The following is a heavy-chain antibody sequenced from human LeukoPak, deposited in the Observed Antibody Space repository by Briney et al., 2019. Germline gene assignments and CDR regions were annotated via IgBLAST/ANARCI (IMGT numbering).Heavy chain of an antibody. CDR1: GFAFSTYA. Sequence: PGGSLRLSCAASGFAFSTYAMSWVRQAPGKGLEWVSALSGSGDKTYYADSMKGRFTISRDNSKNTLYLQMNSLRAEDTAVYYCAKDFYDSSGSRYDYWGQGTLVTVSS. J-gene: IGHJ4*02. D-gene: IGHD3-22*01. CDR2: LSGSGDKT. CDR3: AKDFYDSSGSRYDY. V-gene: IGHV3-23*01.